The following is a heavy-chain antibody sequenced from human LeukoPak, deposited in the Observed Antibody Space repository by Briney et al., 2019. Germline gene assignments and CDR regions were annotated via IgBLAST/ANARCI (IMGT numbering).Heavy chain of an antibody. CDR3: GSLSTVSQGYFDS. Sequence: SETLSLTCTVSGGSIGNYCWSWIRQPPGKGLEWIGYIYYTGSTNYNPSPKSRLTISVDASKNQFSLKLSSVTAKDTAVYYCGSLSTVSQGYFDSWGQGTLVTVSS. CDR1: GGSIGNYC. D-gene: IGHD4-17*01. V-gene: IGHV4-59*08. J-gene: IGHJ4*02. CDR2: IYYTGST.